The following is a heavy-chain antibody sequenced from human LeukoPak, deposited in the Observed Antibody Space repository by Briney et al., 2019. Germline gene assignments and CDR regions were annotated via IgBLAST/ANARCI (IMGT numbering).Heavy chain of an antibody. CDR2: INPSGGST. Sequence: ASVKVSCKASGYTFTSYYMHWVRQAPGQGLEWMGIINPSGGSTSYAQKFQGRVTMTRDTSTSTVYMELSSLRSEDTAVYYCARVGGPFTTRAAASYWGQGTLVTVSS. D-gene: IGHD6-13*01. V-gene: IGHV1-46*01. J-gene: IGHJ4*02. CDR3: ARVGGPFTTRAAASY. CDR1: GYTFTSYY.